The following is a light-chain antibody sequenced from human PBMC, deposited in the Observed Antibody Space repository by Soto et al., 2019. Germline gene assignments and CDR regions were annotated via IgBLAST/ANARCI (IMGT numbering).Light chain of an antibody. CDR1: SSDVGGYNY. Sequence: QSALTQPASVSGSRGQSITISCTGTSSDVGGYNYVSWYQHHPGKAPKLMIYDVSNRPSGVSNRFSGSKSDNTASLTISGLQAEDEADYYCSSYTSSSTPVVFGGGTKLTVL. V-gene: IGLV2-14*03. J-gene: IGLJ2*01. CDR2: DVS. CDR3: SSYTSSSTPVV.